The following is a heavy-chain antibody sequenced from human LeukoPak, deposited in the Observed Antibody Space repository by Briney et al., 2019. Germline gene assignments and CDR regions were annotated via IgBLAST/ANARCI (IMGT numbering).Heavy chain of an antibody. V-gene: IGHV4-59*01. Sequence: SETLSLTCTVSGGSISSYYWSWIRQPPGKGLEWIGYSHYSGSTNYNSSLKSRATISVDTSRSLFSLKLTSVTAADTAVYYCARVGSGFVVYWGQGTLVTVSS. CDR1: GGSISSYY. CDR3: ARVGSGFVVY. D-gene: IGHD3-16*01. J-gene: IGHJ4*02. CDR2: SHYSGST.